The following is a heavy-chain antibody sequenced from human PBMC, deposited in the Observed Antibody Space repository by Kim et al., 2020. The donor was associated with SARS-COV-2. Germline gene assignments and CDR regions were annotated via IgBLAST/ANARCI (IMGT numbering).Heavy chain of an antibody. V-gene: IGHV1-3*01. CDR3: ARLSARVVRGVIMAFDY. D-gene: IGHD3-10*01. J-gene: IGHJ4*02. Sequence: FQGRVTITRDTSASTAYMELSSLRSEDTAVYYCARLSARVVRGVIMAFDYWGQGTLVTVSS.